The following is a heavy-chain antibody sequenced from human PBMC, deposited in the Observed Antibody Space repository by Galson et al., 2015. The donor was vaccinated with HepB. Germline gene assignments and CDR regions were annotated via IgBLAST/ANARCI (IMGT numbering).Heavy chain of an antibody. CDR1: GYTLTELS. V-gene: IGHV1-24*01. J-gene: IGHJ4*02. CDR3: ARVGTVAGFLDY. CDR2: FDPEDGET. D-gene: IGHD6-13*01. Sequence: SVKVSCKVSGYTLTELSMHWVRQAPGKGLEWMGGFDPEDGETIYAQKFQGRVTMTEDTSTSTVYMELRTLRSDDTAIYYCARVGTVAGFLDYWGQGSLVTVSS.